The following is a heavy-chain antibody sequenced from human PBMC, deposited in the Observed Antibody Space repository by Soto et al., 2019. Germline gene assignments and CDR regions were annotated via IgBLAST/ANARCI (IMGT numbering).Heavy chain of an antibody. J-gene: IGHJ3*02. Sequence: PGGSLRLSCAASGFTFSSYSMNWVRQAPGKGLEWVSSISNSSSYIYYADSVKGRFTISRDNAKNSLYLQMNSLRAEDTAVYYCASLGGYSPRDAFDIWGQGTMVTVSS. V-gene: IGHV3-21*01. CDR1: GFTFSSYS. D-gene: IGHD5-18*01. CDR2: ISNSSSYI. CDR3: ASLGGYSPRDAFDI.